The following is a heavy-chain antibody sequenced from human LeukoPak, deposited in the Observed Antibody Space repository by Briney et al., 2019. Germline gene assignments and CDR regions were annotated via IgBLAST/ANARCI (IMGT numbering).Heavy chain of an antibody. CDR1: GFTFYDYA. V-gene: IGHV3-43*02. J-gene: IGHJ4*02. CDR3: AKDSGPLFVEMATMYFDY. CDR2: ISGDGGST. D-gene: IGHD5-24*01. Sequence: GGSLRLSCAPSGFTFYDYAMHWVRQAPRKGLWWVSLISGDGGSTYYADTVKGRFTISRDNSKNSLYLQVNSLRTEDTALYYCAKDSGPLFVEMATMYFDYWGQGTLVTVSS.